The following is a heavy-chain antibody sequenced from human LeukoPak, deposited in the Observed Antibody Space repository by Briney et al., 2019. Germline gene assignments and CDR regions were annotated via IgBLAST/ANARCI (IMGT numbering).Heavy chain of an antibody. J-gene: IGHJ3*01. CDR3: ARVFGYCSSSACYAASDL. Sequence: GGSLRLSCAASGFTFSSYSPTWVRQAPGKGLEWVSDISTDSRYIYYADSVQGRFTISRDNAQRSLYLQMNSLRVEDTAVYYCARVFGYCSSSACYAASDLWGQGTTVTVSS. V-gene: IGHV3-21*01. CDR1: GFTFSSYS. CDR2: ISTDSRYI. D-gene: IGHD2-2*03.